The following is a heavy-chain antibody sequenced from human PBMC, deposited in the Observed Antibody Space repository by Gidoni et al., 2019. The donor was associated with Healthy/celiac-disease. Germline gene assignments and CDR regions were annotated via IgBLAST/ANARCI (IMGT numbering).Heavy chain of an antibody. CDR2: IRGSGGST. D-gene: IGHD6-13*01. Sequence: VQLLESGGGLVQPGGSLRLSCAASGFPFSRYAMSWVRQAPGKGLEWVSGIRGSGGSTYYADSVKGRFTISRDNSKNTLYLQMNSLRAEDTAVYYCAKPGIAGTYYYYYGMDVWGQGTTVTVSS. CDR1: GFPFSRYA. V-gene: IGHV3-23*01. J-gene: IGHJ6*02. CDR3: AKPGIAGTYYYYYGMDV.